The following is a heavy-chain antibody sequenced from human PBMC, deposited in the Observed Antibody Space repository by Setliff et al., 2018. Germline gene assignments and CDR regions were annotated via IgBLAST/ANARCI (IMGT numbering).Heavy chain of an antibody. Sequence: ASVKVSCKASGYSFSTYAMHWVRQAPGQRLEWMGWINGGNGNTKYSQKFQGRITITRDTSASTAYMEMSSLRSEDTAVYYCAIDREYCSRTSCYIDYWGQGALVTVSS. CDR1: GYSFSTYA. D-gene: IGHD2-2*02. J-gene: IGHJ4*02. CDR2: INGGNGNT. CDR3: AIDREYCSRTSCYIDY. V-gene: IGHV1-3*01.